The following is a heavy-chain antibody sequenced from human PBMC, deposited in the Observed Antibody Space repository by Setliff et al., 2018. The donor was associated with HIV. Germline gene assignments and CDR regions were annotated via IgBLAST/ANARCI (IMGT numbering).Heavy chain of an antibody. CDR1: GDSISRGGYY. CDR2: ISYSGST. J-gene: IGHJ6*03. CDR3: TTGRLYYYMDV. V-gene: IGHV4-31*03. Sequence: SETLSLTCTVSGDSISRGGYYWSWIRQHPGGGLDWIGYISYSGSTFYDPSLKSRVTMSLDTSYNQFSLKLNSVTAADTAVYYCTTGRLYYYMDVWGKGTTVTVSS. D-gene: IGHD1-1*01.